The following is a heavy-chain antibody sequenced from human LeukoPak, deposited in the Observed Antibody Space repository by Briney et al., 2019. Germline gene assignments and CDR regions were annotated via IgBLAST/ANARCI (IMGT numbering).Heavy chain of an antibody. J-gene: IGHJ5*02. CDR2: ISSSSGKT. CDR3: ARDHASSSGWFDP. V-gene: IGHV1-18*01. CDR1: GYTFISYG. D-gene: IGHD6-6*01. Sequence: GASVKVSCKASGYTFISYGIIWVRQAPGQGLEWMGWISSSSGKTNSAQKFQGRVTMTTDTSTSTAYLELRSLRFDDTALYYCARDHASSSGWFDPWGQGTLVTVSS.